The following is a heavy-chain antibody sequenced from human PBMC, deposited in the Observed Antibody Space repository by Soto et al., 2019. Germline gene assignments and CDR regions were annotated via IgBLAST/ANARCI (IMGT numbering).Heavy chain of an antibody. CDR3: TTIPEHCGGDCYYFDY. CDR1: GYTLTELS. Sequence: ASVKVSCKVSGYTLTELSMHWVRQAPGKGLEWMGGFDPEDGETIYAQKFQGRVTMTEDTSTDTAYMELSSLRSEDTAVYYCTTIPEHCGGDCYYFDYWGQGTLVTVSS. V-gene: IGHV1-24*01. J-gene: IGHJ4*02. D-gene: IGHD2-21*02. CDR2: FDPEDGET.